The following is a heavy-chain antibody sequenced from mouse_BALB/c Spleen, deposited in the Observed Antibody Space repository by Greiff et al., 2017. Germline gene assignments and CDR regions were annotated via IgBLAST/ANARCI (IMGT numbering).Heavy chain of an antibody. J-gene: IGHJ3*01. CDR2: ISSGGGST. D-gene: IGHD2-1*01. Sequence: EVQRVESGGGLVKPGGSLKLSCAASGFAFSSYDMSWVRQTPEKRLEWVAYISSGGGSTYYPDTVKGRFTISRDNAKNTLYLQMSSLKSEDTAMYYCARGGIRDGNYPFAYWGQGTLVTVSA. CDR3: ARGGIRDGNYPFAY. V-gene: IGHV5-12-1*01. CDR1: GFAFSSYD.